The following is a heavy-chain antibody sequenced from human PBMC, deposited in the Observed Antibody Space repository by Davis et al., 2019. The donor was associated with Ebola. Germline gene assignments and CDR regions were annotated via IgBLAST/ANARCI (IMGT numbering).Heavy chain of an antibody. CDR2: ITSSGDRP. Sequence: GGSLRLSCAASGFSVSDKYMSWVRQAPGKGLEWVSGITSSGDRPYYADSVKGRFTISRDNSKNTVHLLMNSLRAEDTAVYHCAKVFYYGSGNTPISGSNDYWGQGTLVAVSS. CDR1: GFSVSDKY. CDR3: AKVFYYGSGNTPISGSNDY. V-gene: IGHV3-23*01. J-gene: IGHJ4*02. D-gene: IGHD3-10*01.